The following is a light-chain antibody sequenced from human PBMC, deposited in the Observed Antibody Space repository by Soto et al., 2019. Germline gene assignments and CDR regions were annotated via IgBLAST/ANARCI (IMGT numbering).Light chain of an antibody. V-gene: IGKV1-39*01. CDR2: AAS. Sequence: DIQMTQSPSSLSASVGDRVTITCRASQSISSFLNWYQQKPGTAPKPLIYAASSLQSGVPARFSGSGSGIDFTLTISSLQPEDFATYYCQQSYSVPCTFGQGTKLEIK. CDR3: QQSYSVPCT. J-gene: IGKJ2*02. CDR1: QSISSF.